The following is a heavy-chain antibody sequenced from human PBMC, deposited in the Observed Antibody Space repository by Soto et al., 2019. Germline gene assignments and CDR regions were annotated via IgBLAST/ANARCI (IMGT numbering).Heavy chain of an antibody. D-gene: IGHD6-6*01. CDR2: ISGSSSFT. CDR1: GFTFSDRY. J-gene: IGHJ4*02. CDR3: ASEGGSSSGLGY. Sequence: GGSLRLSCVGSGFTFSDRYMSWIRQAPGKGLEWVSYISGSSSFTTYADSVEGRFTVSRDNAKNSLYLQMNSLRVEDTALYYCASEGGSSSGLGYWGRGTLVTVSS. V-gene: IGHV3-11*06.